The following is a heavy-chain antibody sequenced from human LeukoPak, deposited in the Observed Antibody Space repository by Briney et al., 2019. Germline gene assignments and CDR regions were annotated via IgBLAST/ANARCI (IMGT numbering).Heavy chain of an antibody. CDR2: IGGSGGSP. J-gene: IGHJ4*02. CDR3: AKGGIGSSSGLDY. CDR1: GFTFSTYV. Sequence: GGSLRLSCAASGFTFSTYVMTWVRQAPGKGLEWVSSIGGSGGSPYHANSVKGRFSISRDNSKNTLYLEMNSLRDADTAVYYCAKGGIGSSSGLDYWGQGTLVTVSS. V-gene: IGHV3-23*01. D-gene: IGHD5-18*01.